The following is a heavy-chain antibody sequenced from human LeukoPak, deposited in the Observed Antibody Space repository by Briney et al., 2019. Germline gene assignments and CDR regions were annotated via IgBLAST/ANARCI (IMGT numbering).Heavy chain of an antibody. J-gene: IGHJ4*02. D-gene: IGHD5-18*01. CDR1: GFTVSSNY. V-gene: IGHV3-53*01. CDR3: AREIIQLPGYDY. CDR2: IYSGGST. Sequence: PGGSLRLSCAASGFTVSSNYMSWVRHAPGKGLEWVSVIYSGGSTYYADSVKGRFTISRDNSKNTLYLQMNSLRAEDTAVYYCAREIIQLPGYDYWGQGTLVTVSS.